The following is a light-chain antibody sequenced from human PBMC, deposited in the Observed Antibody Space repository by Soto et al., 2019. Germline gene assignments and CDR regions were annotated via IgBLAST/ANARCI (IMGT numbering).Light chain of an antibody. CDR1: MRDVGAYNL. V-gene: IGLV2-11*01. Sequence: QSVLTQPASVSGSPGQSITISCAGTMRDVGAYNLVSWYQQHPGKAPKLMIYDVSKRPSGVPDRFSGSKSGNTASLTISGLQAEDEADYYCCSYAGSYNYVFGTGTKLTVL. J-gene: IGLJ1*01. CDR3: CSYAGSYNYV. CDR2: DVS.